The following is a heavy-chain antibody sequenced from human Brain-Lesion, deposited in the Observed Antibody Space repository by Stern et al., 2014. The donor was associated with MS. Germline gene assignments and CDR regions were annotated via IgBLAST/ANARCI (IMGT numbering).Heavy chain of an antibody. D-gene: IGHD1-26*01. J-gene: IGHJ4*02. V-gene: IGHV1-24*01. CDR1: GYTLTELS. CDR2: FDPEDGET. CDR3: ATLSPGAGGNYYRHLDY. Sequence: VQLLESGAEVKKPGASVKVSCKVSGYTLTELSMHWVRQAPRKGLEWMGGFDPEDGETIYAQKFQGRVTMTEDTSTDTAYMELSSLRSEDTAVYYCATLSPGAGGNYYRHLDYWGQGTLVTVSS.